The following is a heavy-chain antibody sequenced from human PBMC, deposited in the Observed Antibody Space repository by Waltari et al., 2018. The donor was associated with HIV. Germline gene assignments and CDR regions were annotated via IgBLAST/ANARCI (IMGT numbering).Heavy chain of an antibody. CDR3: ARGYSSNDRIDY. Sequence: EVQLVESGGGLVQPGGSLRLSCAASGFTFSNYWMHWVRQAPGKGLVGVSRINRYGSKTKYADSVKGRFTIPRDNAKKTLSLQINGLGAEDTAVYYCARGYSSNDRIDYWGQGTEVIVSS. V-gene: IGHV3-74*03. D-gene: IGHD5-18*01. CDR1: GFTFSNYW. J-gene: IGHJ4*02. CDR2: INRYGSKT.